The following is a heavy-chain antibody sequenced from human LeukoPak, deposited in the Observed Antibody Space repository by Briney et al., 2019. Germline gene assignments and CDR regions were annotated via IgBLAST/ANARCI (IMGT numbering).Heavy chain of an antibody. J-gene: IGHJ4*02. D-gene: IGHD6-19*01. V-gene: IGHV3-7*01. CDR1: GFTFSNNW. CDR2: VKKDGSEK. Sequence: GGSLRLSCAASGFTFSNNWMTWVRQAPGKGLEWVASVKKDGSEKYYVDSVKGRFTISRDNAKNSLYLQMNSLRVEDTAVYYCAKIAVAGTRAYGYFDYWGQGTLVTVSS. CDR3: AKIAVAGTRAYGYFDY.